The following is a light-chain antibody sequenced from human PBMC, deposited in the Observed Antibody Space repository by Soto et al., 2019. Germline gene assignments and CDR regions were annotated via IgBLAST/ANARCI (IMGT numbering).Light chain of an antibody. CDR3: QHYQSGHPIA. CDR1: QSVGTR. J-gene: IGKJ5*01. Sequence: EILLTQSADTLSLSPGGRATLSCRAAQSVGTRLAWYQHKTGQAPRLLISGAPSRATGIPDRFTGSGSETSFTLTISRLEPEDFALYYCQHYQSGHPIAFGQGTRLEIK. V-gene: IGKV3-20*01. CDR2: GAP.